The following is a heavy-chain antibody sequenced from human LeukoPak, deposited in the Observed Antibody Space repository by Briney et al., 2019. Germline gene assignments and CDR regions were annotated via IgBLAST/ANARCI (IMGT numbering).Heavy chain of an antibody. CDR1: GFTFSNYN. J-gene: IGHJ4*02. CDR2: ITSGGSYI. D-gene: IGHD3-9*01. CDR3: AKDSSLGRYDILTGYYLAYFDY. Sequence: GGSLKLSCAASGFTFSNYNMNWVRQAPGKVLEWVSSITSGGSYIFYADSVKGRFTISRDNAKNTLYLQMNSLRAEDTAVYYCAKDSSLGRYDILTGYYLAYFDYWGQGTLVTVSS. V-gene: IGHV3-21*04.